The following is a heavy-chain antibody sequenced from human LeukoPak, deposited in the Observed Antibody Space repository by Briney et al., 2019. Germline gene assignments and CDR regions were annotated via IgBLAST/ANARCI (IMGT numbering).Heavy chain of an antibody. CDR3: ARVLGSGWFLDR. CDR1: GGSISSYY. CDR2: IYYSGST. D-gene: IGHD6-19*01. Sequence: SETLSLTCTVSGGSISSYYWSWIRQPPGKGLEWIGYIYYSGSTNYNPSLKSRVTMSVDTSKNQFSLKLSSVTAADTAVYYCARVLGSGWFLDRWGQGTLVTVSS. J-gene: IGHJ5*02. V-gene: IGHV4-59*01.